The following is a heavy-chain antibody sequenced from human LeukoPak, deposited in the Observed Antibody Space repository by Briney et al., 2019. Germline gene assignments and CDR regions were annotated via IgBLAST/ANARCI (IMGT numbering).Heavy chain of an antibody. V-gene: IGHV3-23*01. CDR1: GFTFSSYA. Sequence: GGSLRLSCAASGFTFSSYAMSWVRQAPGKGLEWVSAISGSGGSTYYADSVKGRFTISRDNSKSTLYLQMNSLRAEDTAVYYCAKDLLDYYGSGSSNWFDPWGQGTLVTVSS. CDR3: AKDLLDYYGSGSSNWFDP. D-gene: IGHD3-10*01. CDR2: ISGSGGST. J-gene: IGHJ5*02.